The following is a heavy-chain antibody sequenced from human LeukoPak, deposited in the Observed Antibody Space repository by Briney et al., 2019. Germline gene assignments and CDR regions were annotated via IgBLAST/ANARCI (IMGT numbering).Heavy chain of an antibody. D-gene: IGHD7-27*01. CDR1: GFSVSTSY. CDR3: AREAGTGERWYFDL. Sequence: PGGSLRLSCAASGFSVSTSYMSWVRQAPGKGLEYVSVLYDSGDTYYAESVKGRFTISRDNARNSLYLQMNSLRAEDTAVYYCAREAGTGERWYFDLWGRGTLVTVSS. CDR2: LYDSGDT. J-gene: IGHJ2*01. V-gene: IGHV3-53*01.